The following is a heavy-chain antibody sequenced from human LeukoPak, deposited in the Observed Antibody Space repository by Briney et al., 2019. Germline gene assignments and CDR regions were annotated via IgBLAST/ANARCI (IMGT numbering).Heavy chain of an antibody. D-gene: IGHD1-26*01. Sequence: PGGSLRLSCAASGFTFSSYWMHWVRQAPGKGLVWVSRINSDGSSTSYADSVKGRFTISRDNAKNTLYLQMNSLRAEDTAVYYCVKARGGTYTRWAFDIWGQGTMVTVSS. V-gene: IGHV3-74*01. CDR3: VKARGGTYTRWAFDI. CDR1: GFTFSSYW. J-gene: IGHJ3*02. CDR2: INSDGSST.